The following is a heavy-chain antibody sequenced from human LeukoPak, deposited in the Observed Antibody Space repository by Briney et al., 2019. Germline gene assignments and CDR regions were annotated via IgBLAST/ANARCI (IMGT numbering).Heavy chain of an antibody. V-gene: IGHV4-34*01. CDR1: GASFSGYY. CDR2: INHSGST. CDR3: ARGCRYYDFWSGYYNWFDP. J-gene: IGHJ5*02. D-gene: IGHD3-3*01. Sequence: KPSETLSLTCAVYGASFSGYYWSWIRQPPGKGLEWIGEINHSGSTNYNPSLKSRVTISVDTSKNQFSLKLSSVTAADTAVYYCARGCRYYDFWSGYYNWFDPWGQGTLVTVSS.